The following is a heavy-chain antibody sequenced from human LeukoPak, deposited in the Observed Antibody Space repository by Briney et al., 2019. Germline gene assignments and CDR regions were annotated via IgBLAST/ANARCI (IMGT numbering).Heavy chain of an antibody. V-gene: IGHV1-2*02. CDR2: INPNSGGT. Sequence: GASVKVSCKASGYTFTSYYLHWVRQAPGQGLEWMGWINPNSGGTNYAQKFQGRVTMTRDTSISTAYMELSRLRSDDTAVYYCARLRSGSYSDFDYWGQGTLVTVSS. J-gene: IGHJ4*02. D-gene: IGHD1-26*01. CDR3: ARLRSGSYSDFDY. CDR1: GYTFTSYY.